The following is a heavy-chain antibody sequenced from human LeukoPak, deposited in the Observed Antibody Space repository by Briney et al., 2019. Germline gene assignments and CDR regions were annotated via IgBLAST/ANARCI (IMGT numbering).Heavy chain of an antibody. CDR2: THHSGAT. CDR3: ARVPGAYYDVLIGFGSGWFDP. Sequence: SETLSLTCSVSGYSISTGYSWGWVRQSPGKILEWIGITHHSGATFYNPSLRGRVTISVDTSKNQFSLRVRSVPAADTAVYYCARVPGAYYDVLIGFGSGWFDPWGPGILVTVFS. J-gene: IGHJ5*02. CDR1: GYSISTGYS. D-gene: IGHD3-9*01. V-gene: IGHV4-38-2*02.